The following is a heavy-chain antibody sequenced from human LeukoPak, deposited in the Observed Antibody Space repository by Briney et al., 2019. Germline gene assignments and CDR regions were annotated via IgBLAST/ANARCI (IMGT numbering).Heavy chain of an antibody. D-gene: IGHD3-10*01. CDR1: GFTFDDYA. Sequence: PGGSLRLSCAASGFTFDDYAMHWVRHAPGKGLEWVSLVSGDGGSTYYADSVKGRFTISRDNSKSSLYLQMNSLRTEDTALYYCAKDMWRFGELDYDYWGQGTLVTVSS. V-gene: IGHV3-43*02. J-gene: IGHJ4*02. CDR2: VSGDGGST. CDR3: AKDMWRFGELDYDY.